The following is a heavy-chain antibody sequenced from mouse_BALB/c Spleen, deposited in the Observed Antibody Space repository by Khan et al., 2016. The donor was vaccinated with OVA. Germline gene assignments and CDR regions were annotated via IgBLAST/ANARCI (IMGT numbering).Heavy chain of an antibody. D-gene: IGHD2-2*01. Sequence: VQLQQSGAELVKPGASVRLSCKASGYTFTSYYLYWVKQRPEQGLEWIGDINPSSGGTNFNEKFKSKATLTVDKSSSTAYIQLNSLTSEDSAVYYCTRSGYGSFAYWGQGTLVTVSA. CDR1: GYTFTSYY. CDR3: TRSGYGSFAY. J-gene: IGHJ3*01. CDR2: INPSSGGT. V-gene: IGHV1S81*02.